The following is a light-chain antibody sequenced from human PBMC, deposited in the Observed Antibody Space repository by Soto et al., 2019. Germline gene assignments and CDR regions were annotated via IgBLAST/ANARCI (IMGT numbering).Light chain of an antibody. J-gene: IGKJ1*01. V-gene: IGKV1-6*01. CDR2: GAS. CDR3: LQDINYPWT. CDR1: QGIGNA. Sequence: AIQMNQSPSSLSASVGERVPISCRASQGIGNALGWYQQKPGKPPKVLIYGASNLQSGVPPTFSGSGSGTDFTLAISNLQPEDSATYYCLQDINYPWTVGPGTKVEIK.